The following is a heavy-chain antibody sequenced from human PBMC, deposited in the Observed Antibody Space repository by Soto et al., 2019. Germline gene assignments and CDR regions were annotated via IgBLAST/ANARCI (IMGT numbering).Heavy chain of an antibody. CDR2: INHSGST. CDR3: ARGGRRRWLQSWVYFDY. J-gene: IGHJ4*02. V-gene: IGHV4-34*01. CDR1: GGSFSGYY. D-gene: IGHD5-12*01. Sequence: ASETLSLTCAVYGGSFSGYYWSWIRQPPGKGLEWIGEINHSGSTNYNPSLKSRVTISVDTSKNQFSLKLSSVTAADTAVYYCARGGRRRWLQSWVYFDYWGQGTLVTVSS.